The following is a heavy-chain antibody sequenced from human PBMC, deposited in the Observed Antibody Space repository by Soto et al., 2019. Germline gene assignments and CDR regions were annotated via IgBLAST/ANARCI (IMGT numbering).Heavy chain of an antibody. Sequence: QVQLVESGGGVVQPGRSLRLSCAASGFTFSSYAMHWVRQAPGKGLEWVAVISFDGSNRYYADSVKGRFTISRDNSKNPLYLQMNSLRAEDTAVYYCARVGRSGYSSGWYPSFDYWGQGTLVTVSS. D-gene: IGHD6-19*01. V-gene: IGHV3-30-3*01. CDR3: ARVGRSGYSSGWYPSFDY. CDR1: GFTFSSYA. CDR2: ISFDGSNR. J-gene: IGHJ4*02.